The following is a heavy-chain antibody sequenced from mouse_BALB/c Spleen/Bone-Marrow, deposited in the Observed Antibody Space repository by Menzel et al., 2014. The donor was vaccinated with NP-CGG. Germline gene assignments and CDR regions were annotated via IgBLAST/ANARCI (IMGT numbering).Heavy chain of an antibody. D-gene: IGHD1-1*01. V-gene: IGHV1-37*01. Sequence: DVQLVESGPELVKPGASVKISCKASGYSFTGYFMNWVKQSHGKSLEWIGRINPYNGDTFYNQKFKGKATLTVDKSSSTAHMELLSLTSEDSAVYYCGRGAYYYGSSYYFDYWGQGTTLTVSS. CDR3: GRGAYYYGSSYYFDY. J-gene: IGHJ2*01. CDR1: GYSFTGYF. CDR2: INPYNGDT.